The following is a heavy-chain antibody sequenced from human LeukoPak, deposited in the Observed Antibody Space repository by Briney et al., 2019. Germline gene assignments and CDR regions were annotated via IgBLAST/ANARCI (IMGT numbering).Heavy chain of an antibody. J-gene: IGHJ5*02. CDR1: GFTLSNHW. CDR3: AKSGSSVFWS. Sequence: GGSLRLSCAASGFTLSNHWMRGVRQARGKGGEWVVNIWYDGSDQYYAPSVKGRFTVSRDNVKNSLFLQMTRLRVDDTAVYYCAKSGSSVFWSWGQGTLVTVSS. CDR2: IWYDGSDQ. D-gene: IGHD3-3*02. V-gene: IGHV3-7*03.